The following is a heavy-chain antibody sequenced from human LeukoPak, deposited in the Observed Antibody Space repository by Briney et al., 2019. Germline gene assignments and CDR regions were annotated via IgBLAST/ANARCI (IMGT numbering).Heavy chain of an antibody. CDR2: ISYSGGT. D-gene: IGHD3-10*01. J-gene: IGHJ4*02. V-gene: IGHV4-59*01. CDR1: GGSISRYY. Sequence: SQTLSLTRTVSGGSISRYYWSWIRQPPGKGLEWIGYISYSGGTNYNPSLKSRVTISEDTSKNQLSLKLNSMTAADTAVYYCARTNYGSGSQYNGNFDYWGQGTLVTVSS. CDR3: ARTNYGSGSQYNGNFDY.